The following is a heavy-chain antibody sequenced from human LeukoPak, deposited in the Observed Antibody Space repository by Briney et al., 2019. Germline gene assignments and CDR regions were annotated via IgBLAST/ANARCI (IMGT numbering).Heavy chain of an antibody. CDR1: GFTFSSYA. D-gene: IGHD2-2*02. CDR2: ISGSGGST. V-gene: IGHV3-23*01. Sequence: GGSLRLSCAASGFTFSSYAMSWVRQAPGKGLKWVSAISGSGGSTYYADSVKGRFTISRDNSKNTLYLQMNSLRAEDTAVYYCAKDRLYPSIFFDYWGQGTLVTVSS. J-gene: IGHJ4*02. CDR3: AKDRLYPSIFFDY.